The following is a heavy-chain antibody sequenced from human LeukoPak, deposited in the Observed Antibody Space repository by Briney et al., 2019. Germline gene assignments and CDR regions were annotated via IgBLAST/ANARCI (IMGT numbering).Heavy chain of an antibody. D-gene: IGHD3-16*01. V-gene: IGHV3-30*03. CDR2: ISYDGSNK. J-gene: IGHJ4*02. CDR1: GFTFSSYG. Sequence: PGRSLRLSCAASGFTFSSYGMHWVRQAPGKGLEWVAVISYDGSNKYYADSVKGRFTISKDNSKNTLYLQMNSLRAEDTAMYYCATEGGVRGSWAKFDYWGQGALVTVSS. CDR3: ATEGGVRGSWAKFDY.